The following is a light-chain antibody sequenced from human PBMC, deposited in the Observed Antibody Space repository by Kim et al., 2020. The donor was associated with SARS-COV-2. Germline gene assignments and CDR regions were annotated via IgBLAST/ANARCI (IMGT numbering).Light chain of an antibody. J-gene: IGKJ3*01. CDR2: AAS. CDR1: QVVSSSY. Sequence: EIVLTQSPATLSLSPGERATLSCRASQVVSSSYLAWYQQKPGQAPRLLIFAASTRASGIPDRFSGSGSGTDFTLTISRLEPEDFAVYFCQQSAGSSFTFGPGTKVDIK. V-gene: IGKV3-20*01. CDR3: QQSAGSSFT.